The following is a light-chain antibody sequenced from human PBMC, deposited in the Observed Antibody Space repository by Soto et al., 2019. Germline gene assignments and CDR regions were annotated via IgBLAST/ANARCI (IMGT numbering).Light chain of an antibody. Sequence: DIPMTQSPSSLSVSVGDRVTITCQASQDISNYLNWYQQKPGKAPKLLIYDASNLETGVPSRFSGSGSGTDFTFTISSLQPEDIATFYCQQYDNLPLTFGGGTNVEIK. CDR2: DAS. CDR3: QQYDNLPLT. V-gene: IGKV1-33*01. CDR1: QDISNY. J-gene: IGKJ4*01.